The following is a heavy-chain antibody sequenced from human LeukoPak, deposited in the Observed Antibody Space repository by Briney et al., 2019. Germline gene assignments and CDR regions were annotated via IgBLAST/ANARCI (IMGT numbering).Heavy chain of an antibody. V-gene: IGHV1-2*02. CDR3: ARNSRVASTSGLNY. D-gene: IGHD5-12*01. J-gene: IGHJ4*02. CDR2: MTPIFGEA. Sequence: ASVKVSCKASGYTFTGYYMHWVRQAPGQGLEWMGEMTPIFGEAQNAEKFQGRVTITADEPTSTVYMELTSLRLDDTAMYYCARNSRVASTSGLNYWGEGTLVTASA. CDR1: GYTFTGYY.